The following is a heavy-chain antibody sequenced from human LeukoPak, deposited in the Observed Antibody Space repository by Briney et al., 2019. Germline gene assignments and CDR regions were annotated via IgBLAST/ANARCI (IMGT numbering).Heavy chain of an antibody. CDR2: IYYSGST. J-gene: IGHJ4*02. CDR1: SGSINGYY. D-gene: IGHD5-24*01. CDR3: ARGGGYNLFDY. Sequence: SETLSLTCTVSSGSINGYYWSWIRQPPGKGLEWIGYIYYSGSTNYNPSLKSRVTISVDTSKNQFSLKLSSVTAADTAVYYCARGGGYNLFDYWGQGTLVTVSS. V-gene: IGHV4-59*01.